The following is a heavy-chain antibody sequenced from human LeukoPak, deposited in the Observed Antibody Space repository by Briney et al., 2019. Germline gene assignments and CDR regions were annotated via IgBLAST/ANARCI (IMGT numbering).Heavy chain of an antibody. D-gene: IGHD3-16*02. V-gene: IGHV3-48*03. Sequence: PGGSPRLSCAASGFTFSSYEMNWVRQAPGKGLEWVSYISSSGSTIYYADSVKGRFTISRDNAKNSLYLQMNSLRAEDTAVYYCARGDDYVWGSYRFSNFDYWGQGTLVTVSS. CDR2: ISSSGSTI. CDR3: ARGDDYVWGSYRFSNFDY. CDR1: GFTFSSYE. J-gene: IGHJ4*02.